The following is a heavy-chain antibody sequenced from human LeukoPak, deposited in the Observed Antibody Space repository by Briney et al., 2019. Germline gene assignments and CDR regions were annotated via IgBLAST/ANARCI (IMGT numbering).Heavy chain of an antibody. CDR1: GFTFNNYA. CDR3: AKEPREYCSSTSCPNWFDS. Sequence: GGSLRLSCAASGFTFNNYAMSWVRQAPGKGLEWVSAISASGGTTYYADSVKGRLTISRDNSENTLFLQMNSLRAEDTAVYYCAKEPREYCSSTSCPNWFDSWGQGTLVTVPS. V-gene: IGHV3-23*01. J-gene: IGHJ5*01. D-gene: IGHD2-2*01. CDR2: ISASGGTT.